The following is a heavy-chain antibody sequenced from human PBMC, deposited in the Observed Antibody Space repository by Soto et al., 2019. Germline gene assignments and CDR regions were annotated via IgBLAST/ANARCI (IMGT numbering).Heavy chain of an antibody. CDR3: ARAATDYGDYPPQDY. J-gene: IGHJ4*02. CDR1: GFTFSSYG. Sequence: PVGSLRLSCAASGFTFSSYGMHWVRQAPGKGLEWVAVIWYDGSNKYYADSVKGRFTISRDNSKNTLYLQMNSLRAEDTAVYYCARAATDYGDYPPQDYWGQGTLVTVSS. V-gene: IGHV3-33*01. D-gene: IGHD4-17*01. CDR2: IWYDGSNK.